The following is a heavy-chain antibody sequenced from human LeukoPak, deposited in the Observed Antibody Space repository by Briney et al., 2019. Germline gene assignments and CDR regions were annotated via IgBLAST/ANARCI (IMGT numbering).Heavy chain of an antibody. D-gene: IGHD4-11*01. J-gene: IGHJ4*02. CDR1: GYTLTSYG. Sequence: ASVKVSCKASGYTLTSYGISWVRQAPGQGLEWMGWISAYNGNTNYAQKFQGRVTMTRDTSISTAYMELSRLRSDDTAVYYCARSEYLQLLDYWGQGTLVTVSS. CDR3: ARSEYLQLLDY. CDR2: ISAYNGNT. V-gene: IGHV1-18*01.